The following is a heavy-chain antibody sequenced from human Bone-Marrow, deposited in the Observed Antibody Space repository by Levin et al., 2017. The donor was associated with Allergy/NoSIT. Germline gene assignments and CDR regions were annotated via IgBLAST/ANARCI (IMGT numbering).Heavy chain of an antibody. CDR3: ARDLNRWQGTFDL. V-gene: IGHV3-30*04. J-gene: IGHJ3*01. D-gene: IGHD2-15*01. CDR2: ISHDGSKQ. CDR1: GFNFRNYA. Sequence: LSLTCAASGFNFRNYAMYWVRQAPGTGLEWVAYISHDGSKQWHADSVKGRFSISRDNSENTLYLQMNILTVDDTAMFYCARDLNRWQGTFDLWGQGTMVIVSS.